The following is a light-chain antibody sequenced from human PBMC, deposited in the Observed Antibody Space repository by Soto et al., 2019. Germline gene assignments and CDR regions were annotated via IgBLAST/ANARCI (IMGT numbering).Light chain of an antibody. CDR1: SSDVGGYNY. Sequence: QSVLTQPPSASGSPGQSVTISCTGTSSDVGGYNYVSWYQQHPGKAPKLMIYEVSKRPSGVPDRFLGSKSGNTASLTVSGLQAEDEADYYCSSFAGSNNPVVFGGGTKVTVL. CDR2: EVS. J-gene: IGLJ2*01. V-gene: IGLV2-8*01. CDR3: SSFAGSNNPVV.